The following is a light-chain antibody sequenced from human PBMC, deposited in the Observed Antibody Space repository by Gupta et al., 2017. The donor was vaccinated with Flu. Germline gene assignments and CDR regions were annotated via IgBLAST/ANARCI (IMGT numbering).Light chain of an antibody. CDR3: QQYASSPPHT. J-gene: IGKJ2*01. CDR1: QSISSSY. V-gene: IGKV3-20*01. Sequence: EIVLTQSPGTLSLSPRERATLSCRASQSISSSYLAWYQQKPGQAPRLLMYGASKRATDIPDRFSGSGSGTDFTLTISRLEPEDFAVYYCQQYASSPPHTFGQGTKLEIK. CDR2: GAS.